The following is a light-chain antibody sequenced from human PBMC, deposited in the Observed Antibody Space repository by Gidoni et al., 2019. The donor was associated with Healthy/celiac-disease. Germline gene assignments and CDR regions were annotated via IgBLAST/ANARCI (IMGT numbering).Light chain of an antibody. CDR1: QSVSSN. CDR3: QQYNNWPPLT. J-gene: IGKJ4*01. Sequence: EIVMTQSPATRSVSPGERATLSCRASQSVSSNLAWYQQKPGKAPRLLIYGASTRATGIPARFRGSGSGTEFTLTISSLQSEDFAVYYCQQYNNWPPLTFGGGTKVEIK. V-gene: IGKV3-15*01. CDR2: GAS.